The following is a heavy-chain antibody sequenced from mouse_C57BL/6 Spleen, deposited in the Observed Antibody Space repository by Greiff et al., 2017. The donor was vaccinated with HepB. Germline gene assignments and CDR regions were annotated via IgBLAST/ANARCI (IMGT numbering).Heavy chain of an antibody. CDR1: GFTFSDYR. Sequence: EVKLMESGGGLVKPGGSLKLSCAASGFTFSDYRMHWVRQAPEKGLEWVAYISSGSSTIYYADTVKGRFTISRDNAKNTLFLQMTSLRSEDTAMYYCANSNPLDYWGQGTTLTVSS. V-gene: IGHV5-17*01. CDR2: ISSGSSTI. CDR3: ANSNPLDY. J-gene: IGHJ2*01. D-gene: IGHD2-5*01.